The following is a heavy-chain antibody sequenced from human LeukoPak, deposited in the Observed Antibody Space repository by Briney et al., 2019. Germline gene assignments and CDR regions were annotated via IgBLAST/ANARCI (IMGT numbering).Heavy chain of an antibody. V-gene: IGHV3-30*18. CDR2: IYYDGTNT. D-gene: IGHD2-15*01. Sequence: PGGSLRLSCTASRFSFSSYGMHWVRQAPGKGLEWVAVIYYDGTNTYYADSVKGRFTISRDNSKNTLFLQMNSLSADDTAVYHCAKDRGEYCSGGSCYFIDYWGQGTLVTVSS. J-gene: IGHJ4*02. CDR3: AKDRGEYCSGGSCYFIDY. CDR1: RFSFSSYG.